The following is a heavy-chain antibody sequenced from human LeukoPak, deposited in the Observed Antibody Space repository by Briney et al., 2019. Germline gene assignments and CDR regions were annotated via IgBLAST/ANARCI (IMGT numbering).Heavy chain of an antibody. Sequence: SETLSLTCAVYGGSFSGYYWSWIRQPPGKGLEWIGEINHSGSTNYNPSLKSRVTTSVDTSKNQFSLKLRSVSAADTAVYYCARDIWFGXLLXAFNIWGQGTMVTVSS. V-gene: IGHV4-34*01. D-gene: IGHD3-10*01. CDR3: ARDIWFGXLLXAFNI. J-gene: IGHJ3*02. CDR1: GGSFSGYY. CDR2: INHSGST.